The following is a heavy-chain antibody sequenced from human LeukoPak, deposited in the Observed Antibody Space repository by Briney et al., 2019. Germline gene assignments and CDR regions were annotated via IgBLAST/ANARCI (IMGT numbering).Heavy chain of an antibody. CDR2: ISAYNGNT. CDR3: ARSKLERQRGYNWFDP. CDR1: GYTFTSYG. D-gene: IGHD1-1*01. V-gene: IGHV1-18*01. Sequence: GASVKVSCKASGYTFTSYGISWVRQAPGQGLEWMGWISAYNGNTNYAQKLQGRVTMTTDTSTSTAYMELSSLRSEDTAVYYCARSKLERQRGYNWFDPWGQGTLVTVSS. J-gene: IGHJ5*02.